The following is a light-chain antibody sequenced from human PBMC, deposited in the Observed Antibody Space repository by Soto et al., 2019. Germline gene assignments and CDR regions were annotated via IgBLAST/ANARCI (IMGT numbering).Light chain of an antibody. J-gene: IGLJ2*01. CDR3: RSYTSSSTVV. CDR2: DVS. CDR1: SSDVGGYNY. V-gene: IGLV2-14*01. Sequence: QSALTQPASVSGSPGQSITISCTGTSSDVGGYNYVSWYQQHPGKAPNLMIYDVSNRPSGVSNRFSGYKSGNTASLTISGRQADDEADYCCRSYTSSSTVVFGGGTQLTVL.